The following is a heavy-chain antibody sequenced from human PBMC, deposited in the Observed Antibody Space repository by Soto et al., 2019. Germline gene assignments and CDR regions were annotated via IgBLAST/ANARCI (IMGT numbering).Heavy chain of an antibody. CDR2: IIPIFGTA. Sequence: SVKVSCKASGGTFSSYAISWVRQAPGQGLEWMGGIIPIFGTANYAQKFQGRVTITADESTSTAYMELSSLRSEDTAVYYCAREKQQLGKDAFDIWGQGTMVTVSS. CDR1: GGTFSSYA. D-gene: IGHD6-13*01. V-gene: IGHV1-69*13. J-gene: IGHJ3*02. CDR3: AREKQQLGKDAFDI.